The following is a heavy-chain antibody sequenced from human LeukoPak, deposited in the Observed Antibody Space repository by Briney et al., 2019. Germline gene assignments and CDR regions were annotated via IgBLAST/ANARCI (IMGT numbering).Heavy chain of an antibody. J-gene: IGHJ6*03. CDR3: ARDGTPSDPHSGSYVYYYYYMDV. CDR1: GFTFSDYY. V-gene: IGHV3-11*01. D-gene: IGHD1-26*01. Sequence: GGSLRLSCAASGFTFSDYYMSWIRQAPGKGLESVSYISSSGSNTYYADSVKGRFTISSDNAKNSLYLQMNSLRAEDTAVNYCARDGTPSDPHSGSYVYYYYYMDVWGKGTTVTISS. CDR2: ISSSGSNT.